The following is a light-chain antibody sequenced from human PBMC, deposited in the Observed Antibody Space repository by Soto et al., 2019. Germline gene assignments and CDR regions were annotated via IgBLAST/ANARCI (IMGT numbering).Light chain of an antibody. Sequence: DIQMTQSPSTLSASVGDRVTITCRASQSISNWLAWYQQKPGKAPKLLIYDVSRLESGVPSRFSGSGSGTEFTLTISSLQPDDFATYYCQQYNSDPWTFGQGTKVEIK. V-gene: IGKV1-5*01. CDR1: QSISNW. J-gene: IGKJ1*01. CDR3: QQYNSDPWT. CDR2: DVS.